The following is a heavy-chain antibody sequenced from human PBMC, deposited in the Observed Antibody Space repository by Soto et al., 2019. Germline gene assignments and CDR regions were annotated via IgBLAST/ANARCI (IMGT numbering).Heavy chain of an antibody. J-gene: IGHJ6*02. Sequence: SVKVSCKASGGTFSSYAISWVRQAPGQGLEWMGGIIPIFGTANYAQKFQGRVTITADESTSTAYMELSSLRSEDTAVYYCARGVRGVIGGYYYYGMDVWGQGTTVTVSS. CDR3: ARGVRGVIGGYYYYGMDV. V-gene: IGHV1-69*13. D-gene: IGHD3-10*01. CDR2: IIPIFGTA. CDR1: GGTFSSYA.